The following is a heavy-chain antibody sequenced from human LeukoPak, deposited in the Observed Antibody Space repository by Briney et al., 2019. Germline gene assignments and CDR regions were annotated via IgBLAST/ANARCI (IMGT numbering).Heavy chain of an antibody. CDR3: AKEAYSSSWYYYGMDV. CDR1: GFTFSNYA. CDR2: ISYDGSNK. V-gene: IGHV3-30*18. Sequence: GGSLRLSCEASGFTFSNYAMSWVRQAPGKGLEWVAVISYDGSNKYYADSVKGRFTISRDNSKNTLYLQMNSLRAEDTAVYYCAKEAYSSSWYYYGMDVWGQGTTVTVSS. D-gene: IGHD6-13*01. J-gene: IGHJ6*02.